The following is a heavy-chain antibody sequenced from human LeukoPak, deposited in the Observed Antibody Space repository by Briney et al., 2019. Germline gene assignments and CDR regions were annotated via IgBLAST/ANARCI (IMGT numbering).Heavy chain of an antibody. CDR1: GYSFTSYW. Sequence: PGESLKISCKGSGYSFTSYWIGWVRQMPGKGLEWMGIIYPGDSDTRYSPSFQGQVTISADKSISTAYLQWSSLKASDTAMYYCARLGGYCSSTSCYPDAFDIWGQGTMVTVSS. J-gene: IGHJ3*02. D-gene: IGHD2-2*01. V-gene: IGHV5-51*01. CDR3: ARLGGYCSSTSCYPDAFDI. CDR2: IYPGDSDT.